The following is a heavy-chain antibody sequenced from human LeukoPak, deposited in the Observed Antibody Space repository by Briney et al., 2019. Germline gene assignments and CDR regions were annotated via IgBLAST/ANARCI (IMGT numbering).Heavy chain of an antibody. D-gene: IGHD4-23*01. CDR3: AKDYGGYMDV. CDR2: IWYDGSNK. CDR1: GFTFSSYG. Sequence: GGSLRLSCAASGFTFSSYGMRWVRQAPGKGLEWVAVIWYDGSNKYYADSVKGRFTIPRDNSKNTLYLQMNSLRAEDTAVYYCAKDYGGYMDVWGKGTTVTVSS. J-gene: IGHJ6*03. V-gene: IGHV3-33*06.